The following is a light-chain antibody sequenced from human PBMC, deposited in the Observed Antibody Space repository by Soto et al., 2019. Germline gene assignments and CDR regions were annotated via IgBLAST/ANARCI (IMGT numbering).Light chain of an antibody. CDR1: QSVSRSY. J-gene: IGKJ1*01. CDR2: GAS. CDR3: QQYGSSST. Sequence: EIVLTQSPGTLSLSPGERATLSCRASQSVSRSYLAWYQQKPGQAPRLLIYGASSRATGTPDRFSGSGSGTAFALTISRLEPEDFAVYYCQQYGSSSTFGQGTKVDI. V-gene: IGKV3-20*01.